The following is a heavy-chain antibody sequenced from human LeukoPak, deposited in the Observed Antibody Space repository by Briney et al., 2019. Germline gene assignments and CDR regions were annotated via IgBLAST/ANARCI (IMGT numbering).Heavy chain of an antibody. CDR1: GGSFSGYY. CDR3: ARASIAVAGIPPNYFDY. J-gene: IGHJ4*02. V-gene: IGHV4-34*01. Sequence: SETLSLNCAVYGGSFSGYYWSWIRQPPGKGLEWIGEINHSGSTNYNPSLKSRVTISVDTSKNQFSLKLSSVTAADTAVYYCARASIAVAGIPPNYFDYWGQGTLVTVSS. D-gene: IGHD6-19*01. CDR2: INHSGST.